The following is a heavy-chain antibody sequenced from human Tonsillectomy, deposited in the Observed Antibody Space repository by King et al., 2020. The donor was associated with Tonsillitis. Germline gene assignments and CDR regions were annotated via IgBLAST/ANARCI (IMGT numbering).Heavy chain of an antibody. V-gene: IGHV1-18*01. CDR1: GYTFTSYG. CDR3: ARYSFGSIPRSDYFDY. Sequence: LQLVQSGSEVKKPGASVKVSCKASGYTFTSYGISWVRQAPGQGLEWMGWISAYNGNPNYAQNLQGRVTMTTDTSTSTAYMELRSLRSDDTAVYYCARYSFGSIPRSDYFDYWGQGTLVTVSS. D-gene: IGHD5-18*01. CDR2: ISAYNGNP. J-gene: IGHJ4*02.